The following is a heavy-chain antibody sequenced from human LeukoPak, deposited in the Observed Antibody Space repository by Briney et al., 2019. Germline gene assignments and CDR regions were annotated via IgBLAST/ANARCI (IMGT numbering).Heavy chain of an antibody. J-gene: IGHJ4*02. D-gene: IGHD3-22*01. Sequence: ASVKVSCKASGYTFTSYGISWVRQAPGQGLEWTGWISAYNGNTNYAQKLQGRVTMTTDTSTSTAYMELRSLRSDDTAVYYCARPLYYDSSGCFSHWGQGTLVTVSS. CDR2: ISAYNGNT. V-gene: IGHV1-18*01. CDR3: ARPLYYDSSGCFSH. CDR1: GYTFTSYG.